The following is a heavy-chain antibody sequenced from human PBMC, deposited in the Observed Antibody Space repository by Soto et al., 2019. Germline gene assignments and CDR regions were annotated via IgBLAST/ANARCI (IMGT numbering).Heavy chain of an antibody. D-gene: IGHD6-13*01. V-gene: IGHV3-30-3*01. J-gene: IGHJ6*01. CDR1: GFTFSSYA. Sequence: QVQLVESGGGVVQPGRSLRLSCAASGFTFSSYAMHWVRQAPGKGLEWVAVISYDGSNKYYADSVKGRFTISRDNSKNTLYLQMNSLRAEDTAVYYCARDENIYIAAAGNYYYYGMDVW. CDR2: ISYDGSNK. CDR3: ARDENIYIAAAGNYYYYGMDV.